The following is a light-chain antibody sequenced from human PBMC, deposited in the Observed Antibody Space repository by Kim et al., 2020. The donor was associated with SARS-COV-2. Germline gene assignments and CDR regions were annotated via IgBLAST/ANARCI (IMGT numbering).Light chain of an antibody. V-gene: IGLV1-36*01. CDR2: DDE. Sequence: RQRVTVSCSGSSSNIGNKAVNWYQQRPGKAPKLLIYDDELLPSGVSDRFSGSKSGTSASLAISGLQSEDEADYYCAAWDDSLNGLVFGGGTKLTVL. J-gene: IGLJ3*02. CDR3: AAWDDSLNGLV. CDR1: SSNIGNKA.